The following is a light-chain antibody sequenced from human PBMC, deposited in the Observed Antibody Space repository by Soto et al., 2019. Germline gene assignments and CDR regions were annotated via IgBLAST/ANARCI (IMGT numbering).Light chain of an antibody. Sequence: DIVMSQFPLSLPVTPGEPASISCRSSQSLLYRNGYNYWDWYLQKPGQPPQILIYLGSNRASGVHHRVSDSGSGADFTLKISKVEAEDVGLYYCMQALQTRTFGQGTKLEIK. J-gene: IGKJ2*01. CDR2: LGS. CDR1: QSLLYRNGYNY. CDR3: MQALQTRT. V-gene: IGKV2-28*01.